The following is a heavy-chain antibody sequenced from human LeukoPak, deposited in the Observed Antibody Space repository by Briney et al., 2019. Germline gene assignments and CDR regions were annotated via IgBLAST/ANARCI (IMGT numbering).Heavy chain of an antibody. Sequence: SETLSLTCTVSGGSMNDYYWSWIRQPAGKGLEWIGRIYTSGSTNYNPSLKSRVTMSVDTSKNQFSLKLSSVTAADTAVYYCAREGDGYSYGLYYFDYWGQGTLVTVSS. D-gene: IGHD5-18*01. CDR3: AREGDGYSYGLYYFDY. CDR2: IYTSGST. CDR1: GGSMNDYY. J-gene: IGHJ4*02. V-gene: IGHV4-4*07.